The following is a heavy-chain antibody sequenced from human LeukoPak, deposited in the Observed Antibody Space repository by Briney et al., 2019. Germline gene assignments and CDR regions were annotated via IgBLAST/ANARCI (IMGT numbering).Heavy chain of an antibody. Sequence: GGSLRLSCTVSGFTVSSNSMSWVRQAPGKGLEWVSFIYSDNTHYSDSVKGRFTISRDNSKNTLYLQMNNLRAEDTAVYYCARGGRTFGGVIASDYWGQGTLVTVSS. CDR3: ARGGRTFGGVIASDY. J-gene: IGHJ4*02. D-gene: IGHD3-16*02. V-gene: IGHV3-53*01. CDR2: IYSDNT. CDR1: GFTVSSNS.